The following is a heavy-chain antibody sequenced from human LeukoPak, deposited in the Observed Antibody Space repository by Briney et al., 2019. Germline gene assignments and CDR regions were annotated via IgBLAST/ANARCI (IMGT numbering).Heavy chain of an antibody. CDR2: IYTSGST. CDR3: ARDNMVRGVSHYYGMDV. CDR1: GGSISSYY. D-gene: IGHD3-10*01. J-gene: IGHJ6*02. Sequence: SETLSLTCTVSGGSISSYYWSWIRQPAGKGLEWIGRIYTSGSTNYNPSLKSRVTMSVDTSKNQFSLKLSSVTAADTAVYYCARDNMVRGVSHYYGMDVWGQGTTVTVSS. V-gene: IGHV4-4*07.